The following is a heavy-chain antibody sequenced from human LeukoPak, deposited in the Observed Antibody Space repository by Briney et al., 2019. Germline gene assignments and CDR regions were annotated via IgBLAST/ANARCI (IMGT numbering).Heavy chain of an antibody. CDR2: ISSSSSTI. V-gene: IGHV3-48*02. J-gene: IGHJ3*02. D-gene: IGHD5-24*01. CDR1: GFTFSSYE. CDR3: ARVLVRDGYNYDAFDI. Sequence: GGSLRLSCAASGFTFSSYEMNWVRQAPGKGLEWVSYISSSSSTIYYADSVKGRFTISRDNAKNSLYLQMNSLRDEDTAVYYCARVLVRDGYNYDAFDIWGQGTMVTVSS.